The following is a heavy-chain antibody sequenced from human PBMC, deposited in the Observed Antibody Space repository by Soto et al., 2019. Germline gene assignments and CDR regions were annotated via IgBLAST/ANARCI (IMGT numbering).Heavy chain of an antibody. CDR1: GFTFSTSA. Sequence: EVQLLQSEGGLVQPGGSLRLSCEASGFTFSTSAMSWVRQAPGKGLEWVSAISPTSDHIYYANSVTGRFTISRDNSKNTSAFHKTRLGVGGRAVYYWKEGGGGDHGSWGQGTLVAVSS. J-gene: IGHJ5*02. V-gene: IGHV3-23*01. D-gene: IGHD2-21*02. CDR2: ISPTSDHI. CDR3: KEGGGGDHGS.